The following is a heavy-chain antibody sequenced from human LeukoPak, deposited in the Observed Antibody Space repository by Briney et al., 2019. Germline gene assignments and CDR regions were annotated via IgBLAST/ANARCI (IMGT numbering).Heavy chain of an antibody. CDR3: ARAPWIRRTPTNCWFDP. CDR1: GYTFTSYA. J-gene: IGHJ5*02. V-gene: IGHV1-3*01. Sequence: WASVKVSCKASGYTFTSYAMHWVRQAPGQRLEWMGWINAGNGNTKYSQKFQGRVTITRDTSASTAYMELSSLRSEDTAVYYCARAPWIRRTPTNCWFDPWGQGTLVTVSS. CDR2: INAGNGNT. D-gene: IGHD5-18*01.